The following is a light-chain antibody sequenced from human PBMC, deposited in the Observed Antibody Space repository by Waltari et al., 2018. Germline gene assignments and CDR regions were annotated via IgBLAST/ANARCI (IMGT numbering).Light chain of an antibody. Sequence: QSALTQPRSVSGSPGQSVTIFCTGTGSDVGDYDYVSWYQQHPGKVPKLVIYDVTKRPSGVPARFSGSRSGNSASLTISGLQAEDEADYYCCTYEGTWVFGGGTKLTVL. CDR2: DVT. J-gene: IGLJ3*02. CDR3: CTYEGTWV. CDR1: GSDVGDYDY. V-gene: IGLV2-11*01.